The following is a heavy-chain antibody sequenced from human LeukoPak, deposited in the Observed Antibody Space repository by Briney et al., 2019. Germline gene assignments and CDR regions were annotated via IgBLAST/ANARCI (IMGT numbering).Heavy chain of an antibody. CDR3: ARDNGATLDY. CDR1: GFTFGSYA. V-gene: IGHV3-30-3*01. D-gene: IGHD2-15*01. J-gene: IGHJ4*02. CDR2: ISYDGSNK. Sequence: GGSLRLSCAASGFTFGSYAMHWVCQAPGKGLEWVAVISYDGSNKYYADSVKRRFTISRDNSKNTLYLQMNSLRAEDTAVNYCARDNGATLDYWGQGTLVTVSS.